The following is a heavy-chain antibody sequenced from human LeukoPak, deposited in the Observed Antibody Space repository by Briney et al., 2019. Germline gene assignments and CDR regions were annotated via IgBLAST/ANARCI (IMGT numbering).Heavy chain of an antibody. D-gene: IGHD5-18*01. CDR1: GYTFTGYY. CDR3: ARAYSYGGDAFDI. V-gene: IGHV1-2*02. CDR2: INPNSGGT. J-gene: IGHJ3*02. Sequence: GASVKVSCKASGYTFTGYYMHWVRRAPGQGLEWMGWINPNSGGTNYAQKFQGRVTMTRDTSISTAYMELSSLRSEDTAVYYCARAYSYGGDAFDIWGQGTMVTVSS.